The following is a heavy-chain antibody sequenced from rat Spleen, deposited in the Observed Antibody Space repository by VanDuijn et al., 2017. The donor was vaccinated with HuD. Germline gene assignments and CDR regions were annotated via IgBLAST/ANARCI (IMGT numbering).Heavy chain of an antibody. CDR3: TTLSALDY. D-gene: IGHD3-3*01. J-gene: IGHJ2*01. Sequence: EVQLVESGGGLVQPGRSLKLSCVASGFTFNNYWMTWIRQPPGKGLEWVASITNIGGNTYYRDSVKGRFTISRDNAKSSLYLQMDSLRSEDTATYYCTTLSALDYWGQGVMVTVSS. V-gene: IGHV5-31*01. CDR1: GFTFNNYW. CDR2: ITNIGGNT.